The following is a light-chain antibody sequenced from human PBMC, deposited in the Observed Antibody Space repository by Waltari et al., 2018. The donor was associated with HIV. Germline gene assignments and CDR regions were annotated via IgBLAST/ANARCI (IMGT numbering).Light chain of an antibody. CDR2: DNN. J-gene: IGLJ1*01. CDR1: SSNLANNY. V-gene: IGLV1-51*01. Sequence: QSVLTQPPSVSAAPGPQVPISCSGSSSNLANNYVSWYQELPGTAPKLLIYDNNNRPSGIPDRFSGSKSGPSATLGITGLQTGDDADYYCGTWDSSLRAEVFGTGTKVTVL. CDR3: GTWDSSLRAEV.